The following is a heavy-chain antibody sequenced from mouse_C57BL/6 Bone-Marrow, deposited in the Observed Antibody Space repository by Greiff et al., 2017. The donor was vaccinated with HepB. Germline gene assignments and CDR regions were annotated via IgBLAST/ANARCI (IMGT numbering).Heavy chain of an antibody. J-gene: IGHJ3*01. V-gene: IGHV7-3*01. CDR3: ARYLYYYGSSYVPFAY. D-gene: IGHD1-1*01. CDR2: IRNKANGYTT. Sequence: EVHLVESGGGLVQPGGSLSLSCAASGFTFTDYYMSWVRQPPGKALEWLGFIRNKANGYTTEYSASVKGRFTISRDNSQSILYLQMNALRAEDSATYYCARYLYYYGSSYVPFAYWGQGTLVTVSA. CDR1: GFTFTDYY.